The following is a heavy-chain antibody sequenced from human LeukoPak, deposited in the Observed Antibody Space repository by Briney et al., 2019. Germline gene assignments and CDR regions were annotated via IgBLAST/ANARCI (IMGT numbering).Heavy chain of an antibody. CDR3: ARVNYGSATKEDY. CDR2: IYYSGSA. CDR1: GGSISSGGYY. Sequence: PSQTLSLTCTVAGGSISSGGYYWSWIRQHPGKGLEWIGYIYYSGSAYYNPSLKSRVTISVDTSENQFSLKLSSVTATDTAVYYCARVNYGSATKEDYWGQGTLVTVSS. J-gene: IGHJ4*02. D-gene: IGHD3-10*01. V-gene: IGHV4-31*03.